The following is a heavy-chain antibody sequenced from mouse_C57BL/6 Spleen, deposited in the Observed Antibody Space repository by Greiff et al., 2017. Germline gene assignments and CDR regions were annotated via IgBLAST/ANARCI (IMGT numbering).Heavy chain of an antibody. J-gene: IGHJ3*01. V-gene: IGHV6-3*01. D-gene: IGHD4-1*01. CDR2: IRLKSDNYAT. CDR1: GFTFSNYW. Sequence: VQLKESGGGLVQPGGSMKLSCVASGFTFSNYWMNWVRQSPEKGLEWVAQIRLKSDNYATHYAESVKGRFTISRDDSKSSVYLQMNNLRAEDTGIYYCTILGRGTWFAYWGQGTLVTVSA. CDR3: TILGRGTWFAY.